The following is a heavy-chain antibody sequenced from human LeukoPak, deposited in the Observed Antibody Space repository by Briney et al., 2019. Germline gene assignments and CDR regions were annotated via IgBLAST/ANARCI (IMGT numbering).Heavy chain of an antibody. J-gene: IGHJ5*02. V-gene: IGHV4-59*01. Sequence: SETLSLTCTVSGGSISSCYWSWIRQPPGKGLEWIGYIYYSGSTNYNPSLKSRVTISVDTSKNQFSLKLSSVTAADTAVYYCARGGSTSYRKFLYNWFDPWGQGTLVTVSS. CDR2: IYYSGST. CDR3: ARGGSTSYRKFLYNWFDP. CDR1: GGSISSCY. D-gene: IGHD1-1*01.